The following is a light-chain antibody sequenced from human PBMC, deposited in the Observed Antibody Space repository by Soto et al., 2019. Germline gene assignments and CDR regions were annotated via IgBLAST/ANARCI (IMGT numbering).Light chain of an antibody. J-gene: IGKJ1*01. CDR1: QAISNY. V-gene: IGKV1-27*01. CDR3: QEYNSAPKT. Sequence: DIPMTQSPSSLSASVGDRVTITCRASQAISNYLAWFQQKPGKVPKLLIYAASTLQSGVPSRFSGSGSGTDFTLTISSLQPEDVATYYCQEYNSAPKTFGQGTKVEIK. CDR2: AAS.